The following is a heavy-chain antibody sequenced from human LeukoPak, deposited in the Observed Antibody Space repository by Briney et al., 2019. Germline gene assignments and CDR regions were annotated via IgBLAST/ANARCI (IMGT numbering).Heavy chain of an antibody. V-gene: IGHV4-39*01. CDR2: IYYSGST. D-gene: IGHD6-19*01. CDR1: GGSISSSSYY. J-gene: IGHJ4*02. CDR3: ASGIAVAGPYFDY. Sequence: PSETLSLTCTVSGGSISSSSYYWGWIRQPPGKGLEWIGSIYYSGSTYYNPSLKSRVTISVDTSKNQFSLKLSSVTAADTAVYYCASGIAVAGPYFDYWGQGTLVTVSS.